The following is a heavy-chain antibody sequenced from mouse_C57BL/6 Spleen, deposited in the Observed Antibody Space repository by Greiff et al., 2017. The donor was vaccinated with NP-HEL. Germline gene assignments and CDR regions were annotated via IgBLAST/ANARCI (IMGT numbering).Heavy chain of an antibody. D-gene: IGHD1-1*01. V-gene: IGHV1-55*01. CDR2: IYPGSGST. Sequence: QVQLQQPGAELVKPGASVKMSCKASGYTFTSYWITWVKQRPGQGLEWIGDIYPGSGSTNYNEKFKSKATLTVDTSSSTAYMQLSSLTSEYSAVYYCARSPPYGSRYYYAMDYWGQGTSVTVSS. CDR1: GYTFTSYW. J-gene: IGHJ4*01. CDR3: ARSPPYGSRYYYAMDY.